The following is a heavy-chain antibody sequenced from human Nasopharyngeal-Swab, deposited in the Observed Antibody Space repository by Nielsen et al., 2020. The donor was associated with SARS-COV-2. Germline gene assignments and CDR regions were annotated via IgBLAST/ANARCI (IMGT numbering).Heavy chain of an antibody. V-gene: IGHV4-39*01. J-gene: IGHJ6*02. CDR1: GGSISSSSYY. CDR3: ASVGIRRRLLLSYYYGMDV. D-gene: IGHD3-22*01. Sequence: SETLSFTCTVSGGSISSSSYYWGWIRQPPGKGLEWIGSIYYSGSTYYNPSLKSRVTISVDTSKNQFALKLSSVTAADTAVYYCASVGIRRRLLLSYYYGMDVWGQGTTVTVSS. CDR2: IYYSGST.